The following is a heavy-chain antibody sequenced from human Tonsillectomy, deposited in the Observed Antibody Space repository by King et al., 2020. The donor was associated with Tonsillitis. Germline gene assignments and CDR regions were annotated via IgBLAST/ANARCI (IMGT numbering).Heavy chain of an antibody. Sequence: VQLQQWGAGLLKPSETLSLTCAVYGGSFSGYYWSWIRQPPGKGLGWIGEINHSGSTNYNPSLRSRVTISVDTSKNQFSLKLSSVTAADTAVYYCARGSDRWQQLVLRYWGQGTLVTVSS. J-gene: IGHJ4*02. D-gene: IGHD6-13*01. CDR1: GGSFSGYY. V-gene: IGHV4-34*01. CDR3: ARGSDRWQQLVLRY. CDR2: INHSGST.